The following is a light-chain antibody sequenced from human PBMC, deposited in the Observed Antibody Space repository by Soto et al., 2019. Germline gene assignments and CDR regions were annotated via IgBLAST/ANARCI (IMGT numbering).Light chain of an antibody. CDR3: QKSYSFPWT. CDR2: GAS. Sequence: DIQMTQSPSSLSASIGDRVTITCRASQTISTYLNWYQQKPGKAPKFLIYGASSLESGVPSRFSGSGSGTDFTLTISSLEPEDFATYYFQKSYSFPWTFGQGTKVEIK. CDR1: QTISTY. V-gene: IGKV1-39*01. J-gene: IGKJ1*01.